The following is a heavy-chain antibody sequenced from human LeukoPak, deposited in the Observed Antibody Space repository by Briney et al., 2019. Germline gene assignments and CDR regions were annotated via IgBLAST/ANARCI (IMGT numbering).Heavy chain of an antibody. V-gene: IGHV1-18*01. D-gene: IGHD2-8*01. CDR2: ISAYNGNT. J-gene: IGHJ4*02. CDR3: ARESVGWYFDY. Sequence: ASVKVSCKASGYAFNSYGISWVRQAPGQGLEWMGWISAYNGNTNYAQKLQGRVTMTTDTSTSTAYMELRSLRSDDTAVYYCARESVGWYFDYWGQGTLVTVSS. CDR1: GYAFNSYG.